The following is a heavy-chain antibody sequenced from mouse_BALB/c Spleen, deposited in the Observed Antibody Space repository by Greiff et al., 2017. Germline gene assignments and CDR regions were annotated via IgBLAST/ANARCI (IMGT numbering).Heavy chain of an antibody. J-gene: IGHJ4*01. D-gene: IGHD1-1*01. Sequence: VQLKESGPELVKPGASVKISCKASGYSFTGYFMNWVKQSHGKSLEWIGRINPYNGDTFYNQKFKGKATLTVDKSSSTAHMELLSLTSEDSAVYYCGRSDYGSSRGGSYYAMDYWGQGTSVTVSS. CDR3: GRSDYGSSRGGSYYAMDY. CDR1: GYSFTGYF. CDR2: INPYNGDT. V-gene: IGHV1-37*01.